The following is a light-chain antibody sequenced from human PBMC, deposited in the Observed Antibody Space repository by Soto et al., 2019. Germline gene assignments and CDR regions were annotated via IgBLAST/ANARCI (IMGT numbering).Light chain of an antibody. CDR1: QSISTY. V-gene: IGKV1-39*01. Sequence: DIQMTQSPSSLSASVGDRVTITCRASQSISTYLNWYQQKAGLAPKLLIYAASSLQSGVPSRFSGSGSGTDFTLTISSLQPEDFATYYWQQSYSTLWTFGQGTKVDIK. J-gene: IGKJ1*01. CDR3: QQSYSTLWT. CDR2: AAS.